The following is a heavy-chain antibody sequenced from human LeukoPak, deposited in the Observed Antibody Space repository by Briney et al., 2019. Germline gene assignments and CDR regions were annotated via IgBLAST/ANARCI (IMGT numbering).Heavy chain of an antibody. D-gene: IGHD3-3*01. CDR2: FDPENAEI. Sequence: GASVKVSCKLSGNTLRELRIQWVRDGGGKGLEWMACFDPENAEIVYAQKFQGTVTMTDDKSTNPAHMELTSLTSDDTALYYCATRGSDFCSCFDFWGQGTQVTVSS. J-gene: IGHJ4*02. CDR1: GNTLRELR. CDR3: ATRGSDFCSCFDF. V-gene: IGHV1-24*01.